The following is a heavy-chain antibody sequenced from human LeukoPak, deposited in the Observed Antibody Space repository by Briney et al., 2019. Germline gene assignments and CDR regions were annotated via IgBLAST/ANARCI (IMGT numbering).Heavy chain of an antibody. V-gene: IGHV4-39*07. D-gene: IGHD6-19*01. Sequence: SETLSLTCTVSGGSISSSSYYWGWIRQPPGKGLEWIGSIYYSGSTYYNPSLKSRVTISVDTSKNQFSLKLSSVTAADTAVYYCARGLRHSSGWHYCDYWGQGTLVTVSS. J-gene: IGHJ4*02. CDR3: ARGLRHSSGWHYCDY. CDR2: IYYSGST. CDR1: GGSISSSSYY.